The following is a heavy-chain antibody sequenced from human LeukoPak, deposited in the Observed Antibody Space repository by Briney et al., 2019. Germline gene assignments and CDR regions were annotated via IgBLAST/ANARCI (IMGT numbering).Heavy chain of an antibody. CDR3: ARGIEYSSSSYYFDY. D-gene: IGHD6-6*01. CDR1: GGTFSSYA. V-gene: IGHV1-69*13. Sequence: SVKVSCKASGGTFSSYAISWVRQAPGQGLEWMGGIIPIFGTANYAQKFQGRVTITADESTSTAYMELSSLRSEDTAVYYCARGIEYSSSSYYFDYWGQGTLVTVSS. CDR2: IIPIFGTA. J-gene: IGHJ4*02.